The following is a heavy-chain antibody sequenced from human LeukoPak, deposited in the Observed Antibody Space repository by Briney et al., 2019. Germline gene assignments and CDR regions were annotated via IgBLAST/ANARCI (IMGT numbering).Heavy chain of an antibody. V-gene: IGHV3-30*02. CDR2: IGYDESKK. Sequence: PGGSLRLSCEASGFTFNNFGMHWVRQAPGKGLEWVAFIGYDESKKYYADSVKGRFTISRDNSKNTLYLQMNSLRAEDTAVYYCAKVPTDYDFWSGYIFDPWGQGTLVTVSS. CDR3: AKVPTDYDFWSGYIFDP. D-gene: IGHD3-3*01. J-gene: IGHJ5*02. CDR1: GFTFNNFG.